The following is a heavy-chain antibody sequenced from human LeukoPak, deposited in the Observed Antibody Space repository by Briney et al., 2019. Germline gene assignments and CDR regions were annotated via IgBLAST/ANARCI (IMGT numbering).Heavy chain of an antibody. J-gene: IGHJ4*02. CDR1: GFTFTSSA. V-gene: IGHV1-58*02. D-gene: IGHD3-22*01. CDR3: AADLNYYDSSGSGDY. Sequence: SVKLSCKASGFTFTSSAMQWVRQARGPRLEWIGWIVVGSGNTNYAQKFQERVTITRDMSTSTAYMELTSLRSEDTAVYYCAADLNYYDSSGSGDYWGQGTLVTVSS. CDR2: IVVGSGNT.